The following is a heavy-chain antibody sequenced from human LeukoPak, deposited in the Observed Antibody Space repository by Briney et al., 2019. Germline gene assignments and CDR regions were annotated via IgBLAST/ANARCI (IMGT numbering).Heavy chain of an antibody. CDR2: IHNSGST. CDR1: GGSISSSAYH. Sequence: SETLSLTCTVSGGSISSSAYHWGWIRQPPGKGLEWIGSIHNSGSTYYNPSLKSRVTISVRTSKNQFSLKLSSVTAADTAVYYCARAGNTRGYSYGFDYWGQGTLVTVSS. CDR3: ARAGNTRGYSYGFDY. J-gene: IGHJ4*02. V-gene: IGHV4-39*07. D-gene: IGHD5-18*01.